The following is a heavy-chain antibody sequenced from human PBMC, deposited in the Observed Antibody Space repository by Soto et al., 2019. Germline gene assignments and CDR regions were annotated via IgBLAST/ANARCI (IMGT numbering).Heavy chain of an antibody. CDR2: IYYSGTT. CDR1: GGSIRSYY. CDR3: ARGGGEEELDY. J-gene: IGHJ4*02. Sequence: QVQLQESGPGLVKPSETLSLTCTVSGGSIRSYYWSWVRQPPGKGLEWIGYIYYSGTTNYNPSLKRRVTISVDTSRNQFAMGLSSVTAADTAVDYCARGGGEEELDYWCQGTLVNVSS. D-gene: IGHD3-16*01. V-gene: IGHV4-59*01.